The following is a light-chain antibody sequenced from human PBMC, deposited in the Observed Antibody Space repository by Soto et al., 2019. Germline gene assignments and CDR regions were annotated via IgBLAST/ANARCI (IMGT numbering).Light chain of an antibody. CDR3: QEYGSSPYT. Sequence: EIVLTQSPATLSLSPRERATLSCGASQSVSSSYLAWYQQKPRLAPRLLIYDASSRATGIPDRFSGSGSGTDFTLTISRLEPEDFAVYYCQEYGSSPYTFGQGTKLEIK. J-gene: IGKJ2*01. CDR1: QSVSSSY. CDR2: DAS. V-gene: IGKV3D-20*01.